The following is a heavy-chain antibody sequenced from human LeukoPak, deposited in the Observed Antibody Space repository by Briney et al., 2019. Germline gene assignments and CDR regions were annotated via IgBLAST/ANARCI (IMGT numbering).Heavy chain of an antibody. D-gene: IGHD4/OR15-4a*01. J-gene: IGHJ3*02. V-gene: IGHV3-23*01. Sequence: GGSLRLSCVASGSTFFRFDMIWVRQTQEKGLEWVAGINGGGGTTYYAYSLKCRFTISRDNFKNTVYLQMNSLRVEDSAVYYCATVMVAAASDIWGQGTLVTVSS. CDR2: INGGGGTT. CDR3: ATVMVAAASDI. CDR1: GSTFFRFD.